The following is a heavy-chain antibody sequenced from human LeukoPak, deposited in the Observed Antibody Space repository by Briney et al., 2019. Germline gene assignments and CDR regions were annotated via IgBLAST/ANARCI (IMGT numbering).Heavy chain of an antibody. D-gene: IGHD3-10*01. V-gene: IGHV3-30-3*01. Sequence: GGSLRLSCAASGFAFSSYALHWVRQAPGQGLQWVASISYDGNNKYYADSVKGRFTISRDNSKNTLYLQMNSLRAEDAAIYYCATSSGRYFQYWGQGTLVTVSS. CDR1: GFAFSSYA. CDR3: ATSSGRYFQY. J-gene: IGHJ1*01. CDR2: ISYDGNNK.